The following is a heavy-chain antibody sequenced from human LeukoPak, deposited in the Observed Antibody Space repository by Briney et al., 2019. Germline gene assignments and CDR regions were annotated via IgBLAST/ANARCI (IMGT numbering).Heavy chain of an antibody. CDR2: IYYSGST. V-gene: IGHV4-30-4*02. J-gene: IGHJ4*02. Sequence: PSETLSLTCTVSGGSISSGDYYWSRIRQSPWKGLEWIGYIYYSGSTYYNPSLKSRVTISVDTSKNQFSLKLSSVTAADTAVYYCARGYNYYDSSGYRFDYWGQGTLVTVSS. CDR3: ARGYNYYDSSGYRFDY. D-gene: IGHD3-22*01. CDR1: GGSISSGDYY.